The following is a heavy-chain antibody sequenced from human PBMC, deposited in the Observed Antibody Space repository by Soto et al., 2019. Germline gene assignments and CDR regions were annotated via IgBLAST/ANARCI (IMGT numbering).Heavy chain of an antibody. Sequence: QVQLVQSGAEVKKPGASVKVSCKASGYTFTSYGISWVRQAPGQGLEWMGWISAYNGNTNYAQKLLGRVTIATDASTSTAYMELRSLISDDTAVYYCARLGCSGGSCYSYFFDYWGQGTLVTVSS. CDR1: GYTFTSYG. CDR2: ISAYNGNT. V-gene: IGHV1-18*01. CDR3: ARLGCSGGSCYSYFFDY. D-gene: IGHD2-15*01. J-gene: IGHJ4*02.